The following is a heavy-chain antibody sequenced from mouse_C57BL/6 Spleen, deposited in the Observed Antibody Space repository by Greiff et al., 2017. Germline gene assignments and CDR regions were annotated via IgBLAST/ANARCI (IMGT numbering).Heavy chain of an antibody. V-gene: IGHV1-64*01. CDR2: IHPNSGST. CDR1: GYTFTSYW. J-gene: IGHJ3*01. D-gene: IGHD1-1*01. CDR3: ARAFTTVVASPVPY. Sequence: QVQLQQPGAELVKPGASVKLSCKASGYTFTSYWMHWVKQRPGQGLEWIGMIHPNSGSTNYNEKFKSKATLTVDKSSSTAYMQLSSLTSEDSAVYYCARAFTTVVASPVPYWGQGTLVTVSA.